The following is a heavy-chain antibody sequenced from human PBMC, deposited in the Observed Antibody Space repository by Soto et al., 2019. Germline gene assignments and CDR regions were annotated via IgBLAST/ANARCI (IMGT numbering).Heavy chain of an antibody. CDR1: GGSISSSSYY. D-gene: IGHD3-16*01. CDR3: ARANVLSNSPGDYYYMDV. V-gene: IGHV4-39*01. Sequence: KPSETLSLTCTVSGGSISSSSYYWGWIRQPPGKGLEWIGSIYYSGSTYYNPSLKSRVTISVDTSKNQFSLKLSSVTAADTAVYYCARANVLSNSPGDYYYMDVWGKGTTVTVSS. CDR2: IYYSGST. J-gene: IGHJ6*03.